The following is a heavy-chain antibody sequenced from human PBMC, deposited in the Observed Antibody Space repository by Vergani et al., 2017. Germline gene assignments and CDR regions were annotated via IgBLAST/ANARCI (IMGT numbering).Heavy chain of an antibody. D-gene: IGHD2-15*01. CDR3: ARSRPYCTSGSCPAI. J-gene: IGHJ4*02. Sequence: QVQLQESGPGLVKPPGTLSLTCAVSGDSISSNNCWTWVRQPPGKGLEWIGHIHTGGSTDLNPSFKSRVSISVDTSKSQFSLKLNSVTVADTAVYYCARSRPYCTSGSCPAIWGQGTRVTVSS. V-gene: IGHV4-4*03. CDR2: IHTGGST. CDR1: GDSISSNNC.